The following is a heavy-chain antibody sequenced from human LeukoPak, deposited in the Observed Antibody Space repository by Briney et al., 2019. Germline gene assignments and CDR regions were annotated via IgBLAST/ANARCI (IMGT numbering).Heavy chain of an antibody. J-gene: IGHJ4*02. D-gene: IGHD1-26*01. CDR1: GYTFTGYY. CDR2: INPNSGGT. Sequence: ASVKVSCKASGYTFTGYYMHWVRQAPGQGLEWMGWINPNSGGTNYAQKFQGRVTMTRDTSTSTAYMELRSLRSDDTAVYYCARDGVGARPLYYFDYWGQGTLVTVSS. V-gene: IGHV1-2*02. CDR3: ARDGVGARPLYYFDY.